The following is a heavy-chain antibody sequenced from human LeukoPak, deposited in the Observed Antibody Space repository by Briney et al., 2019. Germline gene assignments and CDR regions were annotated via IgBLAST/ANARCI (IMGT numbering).Heavy chain of an antibody. D-gene: IGHD2-21*02. CDR1: GGSFSGYY. CDR3: ARGLRPGNTLDY. Sequence: PSETLSLTCAVYGGSFSGYYWSWIRQPPGKGLEWIGEINHSGSTNYNPSLKSRVTISVDTSKNLFSLKLSSVTAADTAVYYCARGLRPGNTLDYWGQGTLVTVSS. V-gene: IGHV4-34*01. J-gene: IGHJ4*02. CDR2: INHSGST.